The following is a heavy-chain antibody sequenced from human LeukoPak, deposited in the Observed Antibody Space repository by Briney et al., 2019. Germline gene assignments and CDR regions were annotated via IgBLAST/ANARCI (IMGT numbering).Heavy chain of an antibody. CDR3: AELGITMIGGV. CDR2: ISRSSRTI. J-gene: IGHJ6*04. V-gene: IGHV3-48*01. Sequence: LGGSLRLSCAASEFTFSSYSMHWVRQAPGKGLEWISCISRSSRTIYYADSVKGRFTISRDNAKNSLYLQMNSLRAEDTAVYYCAELGITMIGGVWGKGTTVTISS. D-gene: IGHD3-10*02. CDR1: EFTFSSYS.